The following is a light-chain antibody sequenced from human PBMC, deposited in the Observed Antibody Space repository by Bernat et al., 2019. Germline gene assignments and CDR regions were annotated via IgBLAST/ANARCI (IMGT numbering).Light chain of an antibody. V-gene: IGKV1D-12*01. J-gene: IGKJ4*01. CDR2: AAS. CDR1: QGISRS. Sequence: DIQMTQSPSSVSASVGDRVTITCRASQGISRSLAWYQQIPGKAPKLLIYAASSLQSGVPSRFSGGGSGTDFTLSINNLQPEDFATYYCQQANSFPLTLGGGTKVEI. CDR3: QQANSFPLT.